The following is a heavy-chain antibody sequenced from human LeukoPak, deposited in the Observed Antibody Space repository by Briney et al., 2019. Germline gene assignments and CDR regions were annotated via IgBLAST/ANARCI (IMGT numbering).Heavy chain of an antibody. V-gene: IGHV4-34*01. J-gene: IGHJ3*02. CDR2: INHSGST. CDR3: ARDAVAFDI. Sequence: PSETLSLTCAVYGGSFSGYYWSWIRQPPGKGLEWIGEINHSGSTNYNPSLKSRVTISVDTSKNQFSLKLISVTAADTAVYYCARDAVAFDIWGQGTMVTVSS. CDR1: GGSFSGYY.